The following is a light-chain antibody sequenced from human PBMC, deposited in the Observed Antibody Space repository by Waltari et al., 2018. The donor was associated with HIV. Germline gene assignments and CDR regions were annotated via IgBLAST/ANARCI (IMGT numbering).Light chain of an antibody. CDR2: ATS. J-gene: IGKJ1*01. Sequence: DIQMTQSPSSLSASVGDRVTITCRASQSFSKFLNWYQQKPGKAPNLLIYATSTLQSGVPSRFTGSGSGTDFTLTISSLQPEDSAIYFCQQSYSVPWTFGQGTKVEIK. CDR1: QSFSKF. V-gene: IGKV1-39*01. CDR3: QQSYSVPWT.